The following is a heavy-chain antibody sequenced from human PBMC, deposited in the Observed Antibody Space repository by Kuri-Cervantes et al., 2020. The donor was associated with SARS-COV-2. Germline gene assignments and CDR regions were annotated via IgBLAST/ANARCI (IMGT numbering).Heavy chain of an antibody. Sequence: ASVKVSCKASGYTFTGYYMHWVRQAPGQGLEWMGWINPNSGGTNYAQKFQGRVTMTRDTSISTAYMELSSLRSEDTAVYYCARDQTRSGWTFLFDYWGQGTLVTVSS. J-gene: IGHJ4*02. CDR1: GYTFTGYY. V-gene: IGHV1-2*02. CDR3: ARDQTRSGWTFLFDY. CDR2: INPNSGGT. D-gene: IGHD6-19*01.